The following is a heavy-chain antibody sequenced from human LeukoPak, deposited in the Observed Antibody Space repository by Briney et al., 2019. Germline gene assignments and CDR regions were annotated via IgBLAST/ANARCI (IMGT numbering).Heavy chain of an antibody. J-gene: IGHJ4*02. D-gene: IGHD3-22*01. CDR2: INHSGST. V-gene: IGHV4-34*01. CDR1: GGSFSAYY. CDR3: ARGIRHYYDSPRIDY. Sequence: SETLSLTCAVYGGSFSAYYWSWIRQPPGKGLEWIGEINHSGSTNYNPSLKSRVTISIDTSKNQFSLKLSSVTAADTAVYYCARGIRHYYDSPRIDYWGQGTLVTVSS.